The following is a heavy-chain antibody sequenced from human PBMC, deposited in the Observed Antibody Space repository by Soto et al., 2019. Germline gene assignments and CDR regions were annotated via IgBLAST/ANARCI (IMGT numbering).Heavy chain of an antibody. CDR1: GGSISSDY. CDR2: IYYSGTP. D-gene: IGHD2-8*01. J-gene: IGHJ5*02. Sequence: PSETLSLTCTVSGGSISSDYWRWLRQPHGKGLEWIGYIYYSGTPYYNPSFKSRVIISVDTSKNHFSVRLSSVAAADTAVYYCARAYHDTKGYSLHPWGQGTLVTVS. CDR3: ARAYHDTKGYSLHP. V-gene: IGHV4-59*01.